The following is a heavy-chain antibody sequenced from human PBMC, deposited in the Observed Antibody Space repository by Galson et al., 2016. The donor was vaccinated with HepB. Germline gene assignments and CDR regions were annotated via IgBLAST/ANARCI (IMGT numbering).Heavy chain of an antibody. J-gene: IGHJ4*02. Sequence: SLRLSSAASGFNVSSYALHWVRQAPGKGLEYFSGISSVAGTTYYVDSVRGRFTISRDKSKNTLYGQINSLRDEDTAVYFCVARKVRDFILVEYWGQGTLVTVSS. D-gene: IGHD2-21*01. CDR3: VARKVRDFILVEY. V-gene: IGHV3-64*05. CDR1: GFNVSSYA. CDR2: ISSVAGTT.